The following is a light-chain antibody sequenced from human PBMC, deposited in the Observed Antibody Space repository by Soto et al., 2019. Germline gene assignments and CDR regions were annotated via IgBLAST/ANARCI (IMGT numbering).Light chain of an antibody. V-gene: IGKV1-33*01. J-gene: IGKJ5*01. Sequence: DIQMTQSPSSLSASVGDRVTITCRASQSISYYLNWYQQKPGRAPRLLIYTTSSLQSGVPSKFSGSASGTDFTLTISSLQPEDFATYYCQQYDNLPLIFGQGTRLEI. CDR3: QQYDNLPLI. CDR1: QSISYY. CDR2: TTS.